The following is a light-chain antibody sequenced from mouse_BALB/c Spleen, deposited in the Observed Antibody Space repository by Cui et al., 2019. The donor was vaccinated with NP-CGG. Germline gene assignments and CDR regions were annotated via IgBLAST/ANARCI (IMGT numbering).Light chain of an antibody. CDR2: GTN. CDR3: ALWYSNHWV. Sequence: QAAMTQESALITSPGETVTLTCRLSTGAVTTSNYANWVQEKPDHLFTGLIGGTNNRAPGVPARFSGSLIGDKAALTITGAQTEDEAIYFCALWYSNHWVFGGGTKLTVL. J-gene: IGLJ1*01. V-gene: IGLV1*01. CDR1: TGAVTTSNY.